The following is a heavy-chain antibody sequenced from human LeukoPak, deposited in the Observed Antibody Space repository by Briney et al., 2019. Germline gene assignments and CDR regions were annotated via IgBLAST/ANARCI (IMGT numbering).Heavy chain of an antibody. J-gene: IGHJ3*02. CDR2: INSDGSST. D-gene: IGHD3-10*01. V-gene: IGHV3-74*01. Sequence: GGSLRLSCAASGFTFSSYWMHWFRQAPGKGLVWVSRINSDGSSTSYADSVKGRFTISRDNAKNTLYLQMNSLRAEDTAVYYCASLETTAGFGEFDAFDIWDQGTMVTVSS. CDR1: GFTFSSYW. CDR3: ASLETTAGFGEFDAFDI.